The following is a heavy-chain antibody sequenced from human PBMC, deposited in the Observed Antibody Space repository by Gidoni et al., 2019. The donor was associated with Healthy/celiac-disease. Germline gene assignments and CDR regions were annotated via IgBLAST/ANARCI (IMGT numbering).Heavy chain of an antibody. D-gene: IGHD2-21*02. J-gene: IGHJ5*02. CDR3: ARRRACVGGDCYWFDP. CDR1: GYSFTSYW. CDR2: IYPGDSDT. Sequence: EVQLVQSGAEVKKPGESPKISCNGSGYSFTSYWIGWVRQMPGKGLEWMGIIYPGDSDTRYSPSFQGQVTISADKSISTAYLQWSSLKASDTAMYYCARRRACVGGDCYWFDPWGQGTLVTVSS. V-gene: IGHV5-51*01.